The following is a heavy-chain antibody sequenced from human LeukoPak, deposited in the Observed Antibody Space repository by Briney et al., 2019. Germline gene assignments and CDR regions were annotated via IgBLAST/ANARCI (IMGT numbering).Heavy chain of an antibody. CDR1: GFTFTSFV. Sequence: GGSLRLSCAASGFTFTSFVMNWVRQAPGKGLEWVSVLYSGGSTYYADSVKGRFTISRDNSKNTLYLQMNSLRLEDTAVYYCARDRSGRYPDAFDIWGQGTMVTVSS. CDR2: LYSGGST. CDR3: ARDRSGRYPDAFDI. V-gene: IGHV3-53*01. J-gene: IGHJ3*02. D-gene: IGHD1-26*01.